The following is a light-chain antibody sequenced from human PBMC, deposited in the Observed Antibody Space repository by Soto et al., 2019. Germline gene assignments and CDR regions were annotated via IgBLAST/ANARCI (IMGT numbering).Light chain of an antibody. CDR1: QGISRW. V-gene: IGKV1-5*01. CDR2: DAS. J-gene: IGKJ4*02. CDR3: QQYNDYWT. Sequence: EIRVTKSPASLSPPLSYRLPITCRASQGISRWLAWYQQKSGKAPKFLIYDASSLESGVPSRFSGSGSGTEFTLTISSLQPDDLATYYCQQYNDYWTFGEGTKVEIK.